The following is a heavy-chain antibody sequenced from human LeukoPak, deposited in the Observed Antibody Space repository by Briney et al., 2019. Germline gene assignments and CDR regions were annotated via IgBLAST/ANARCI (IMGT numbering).Heavy chain of an antibody. D-gene: IGHD3-9*01. Sequence: SETLSLTCTVSGGSISSSSYYWGWIRQPPGKGLEWIGSIYYSGSTYYNPSLKSRVTISVDTSKNQFSLKLSSVTAADTAVYYCARILRYFDSLDAFDIWGQGTMVTVSS. J-gene: IGHJ3*02. CDR3: ARILRYFDSLDAFDI. V-gene: IGHV4-39*01. CDR1: GGSISSSSYY. CDR2: IYYSGST.